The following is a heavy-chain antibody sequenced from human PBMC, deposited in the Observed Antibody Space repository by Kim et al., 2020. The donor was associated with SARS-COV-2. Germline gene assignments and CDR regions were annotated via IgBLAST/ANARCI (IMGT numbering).Heavy chain of an antibody. J-gene: IGHJ4*02. D-gene: IGHD6-13*01. Sequence: IYNADSGKGRFTISRDNAKNSLYLQMNSLRAEDTAVYYCASYSSSSFDYWGQGTLVTVSS. CDR2: I. CDR3: ASYSSSSFDY. V-gene: IGHV3-21*01.